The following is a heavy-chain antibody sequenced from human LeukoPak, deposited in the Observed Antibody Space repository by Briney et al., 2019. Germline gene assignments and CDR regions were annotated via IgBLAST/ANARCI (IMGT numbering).Heavy chain of an antibody. Sequence: GGSLRLSCAASGFTFSSYSMNWVRQAPGKGLEWVSSISSSSSYIYYADSVKGRFTISRGNAKNSLYLQMNSLRAEDTAVYYCAGEPGYCSSTSCYEIDYWGQGTLVTVSS. CDR1: GFTFSSYS. CDR3: AGEPGYCSSTSCYEIDY. V-gene: IGHV3-21*01. J-gene: IGHJ4*02. CDR2: ISSSSSYI. D-gene: IGHD2-2*01.